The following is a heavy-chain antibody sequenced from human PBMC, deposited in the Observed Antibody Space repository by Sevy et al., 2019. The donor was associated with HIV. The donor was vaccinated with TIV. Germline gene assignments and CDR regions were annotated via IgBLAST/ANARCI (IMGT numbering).Heavy chain of an antibody. Sequence: GGSLRLSCTVTGFTFSGFSFSHYSMNWVRQAPGRGLEWDSSISYNSNFILYADPVKGRFTISRDDAKNSLFLLMDRLRADDTAMYYCALTNSADYYDSGAFHLWGRGTMVTVSS. CDR2: ISYNSNFI. V-gene: IGHV3-21*06. J-gene: IGHJ3*01. CDR1: GFSFSHYS. D-gene: IGHD3-22*01. CDR3: ALTNSADYYDSGAFHL.